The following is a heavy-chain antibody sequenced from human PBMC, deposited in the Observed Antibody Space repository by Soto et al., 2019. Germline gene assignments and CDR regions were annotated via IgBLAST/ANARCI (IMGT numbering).Heavy chain of an antibody. CDR3: ASHLVMAGTRGFDH. CDR1: SGSVFSSNW. CDR2: TRNSGGA. D-gene: IGHD6-19*01. J-gene: IGHJ4*02. V-gene: IGHV4-4*02. Sequence: QVQLQESGPGLVKPSGTLSLTCAVSSGSVFSSNWWSWVRLPPGKGLEWIGETRNSGGANYNPSLKSRVTITVDRSRNHIFLELSSETAADTAVYYCASHLVMAGTRGFDHWGLGTLVTVSS.